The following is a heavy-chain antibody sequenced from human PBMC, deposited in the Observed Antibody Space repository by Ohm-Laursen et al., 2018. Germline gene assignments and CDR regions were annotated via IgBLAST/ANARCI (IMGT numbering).Heavy chain of an antibody. CDR2: ISYDGANK. CDR1: GFTFRSYG. CDR3: AKDMNLAMNVYYGMDV. J-gene: IGHJ6*02. V-gene: IGHV3-30*18. D-gene: IGHD3/OR15-3a*01. Sequence: SLRLSCSAAGFTFRSYGMHWVRQAPGKGLQWVAVISYDGANKYYADSVKGRFTISRDNSRNTLYLQINSLRAEDTALYYCAKDMNLAMNVYYGMDVWGQGTTVTVSS.